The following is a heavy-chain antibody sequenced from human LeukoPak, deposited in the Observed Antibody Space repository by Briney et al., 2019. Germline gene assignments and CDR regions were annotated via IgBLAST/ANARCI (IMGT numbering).Heavy chain of an antibody. V-gene: IGHV4-4*02. CDR3: AREGGPYRPLDY. Sequence: SGTPSLTCGVSGGSITNTNYWTWVRQPPGKGLEWIGEVNLQGSTNYNPSLMGRVAISVDTSENHISLQLTSVTAADTAVYYCAREGGPYRPLDYSGQGTLVTVSS. CDR2: VNLQGST. J-gene: IGHJ4*02. CDR1: GGSITNTNY.